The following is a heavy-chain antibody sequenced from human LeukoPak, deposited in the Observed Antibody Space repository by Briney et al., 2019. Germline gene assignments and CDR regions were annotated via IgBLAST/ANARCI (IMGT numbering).Heavy chain of an antibody. CDR2: ISYDGSNK. Sequence: GGSLRLSCAASGFTFSSCGMHWVRQAPGKGLEWVAVISYDGSNKYYANSVKGRFTISRDNSKNTLYLQMNSLRDEDTAVYYCATGIHRVPTGVDYWGQGTLVTVSS. V-gene: IGHV3-33*05. CDR1: GFTFSSCG. D-gene: IGHD7-27*01. CDR3: ATGIHRVPTGVDY. J-gene: IGHJ4*02.